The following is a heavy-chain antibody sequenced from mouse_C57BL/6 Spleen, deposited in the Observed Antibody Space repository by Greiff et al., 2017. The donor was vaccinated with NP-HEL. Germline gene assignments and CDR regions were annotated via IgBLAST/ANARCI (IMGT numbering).Heavy chain of an antibody. CDR1: GFSLTSYG. CDR2: IWSGGST. D-gene: IGHD2-1*01. V-gene: IGHV2-2*01. Sequence: VKLVESGPCLMQPSQSLSITCPVPGFSLTSYGVPWVRQSPGKGLEWLGVIWSGGSTDYNAAIISRLSISKDNSKSQVFFKMNSLQADDTAIYYCARRDGNYGYAMDYWGQGTSVTVSS. CDR3: ARRDGNYGYAMDY. J-gene: IGHJ4*01.